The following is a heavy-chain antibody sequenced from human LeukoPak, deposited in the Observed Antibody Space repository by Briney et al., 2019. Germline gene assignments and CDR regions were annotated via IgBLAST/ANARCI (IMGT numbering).Heavy chain of an antibody. J-gene: IGHJ5*02. CDR1: GGSISGSNW. Sequence: PSETLSLTCAVSGGSISGSNWWSWVRQPPGKGLEWIGEIYHSGSTNYNPSLKSRVTISVDKSKNQFSLKLSSVTAADTAVYYCAGTPAFGELLNWFDPWGQGTLVTVSS. D-gene: IGHD3-10*01. CDR2: IYHSGST. V-gene: IGHV4-4*02. CDR3: AGTPAFGELLNWFDP.